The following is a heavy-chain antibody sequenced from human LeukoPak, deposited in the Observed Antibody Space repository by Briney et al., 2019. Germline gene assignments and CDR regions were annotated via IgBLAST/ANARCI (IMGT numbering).Heavy chain of an antibody. CDR1: GFSFNTYW. CDR3: TTLYSGAMDY. D-gene: IGHD1-26*01. Sequence: GGSLRLSCAASGFSFNTYWMYWVRQVPEKGLVWVSRIKTDGSSTNYADSVKGRFTISRDNAKNTLYLQMNSLRAEDTAVYYCTTLYSGAMDYWGQGTLVTVSS. CDR2: IKTDGSST. J-gene: IGHJ4*02. V-gene: IGHV3-74*01.